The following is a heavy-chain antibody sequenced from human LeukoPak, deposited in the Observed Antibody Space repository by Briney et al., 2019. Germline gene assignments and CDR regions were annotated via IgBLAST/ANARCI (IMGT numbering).Heavy chain of an antibody. CDR2: IYPGDSDT. D-gene: IGHD2-2*01. CDR3: ARGYCSSTSCYPMLQYFDY. V-gene: IGHV5-51*01. Sequence: GESLKISCKGSGYSFTSYWIGWVRQMPGKGLEWMGIIYPGDSDTRYSPSFQGQVTISADKSISTAYLQWSSLKASDTAMYYCARGYCSSTSCYPMLQYFDYWGQGTLVTVSS. J-gene: IGHJ4*02. CDR1: GYSFTSYW.